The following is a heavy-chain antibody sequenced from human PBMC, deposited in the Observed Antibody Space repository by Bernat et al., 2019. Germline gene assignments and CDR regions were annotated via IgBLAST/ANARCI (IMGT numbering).Heavy chain of an antibody. CDR3: ARDQRVMVYDYYYYGMDV. V-gene: IGHV3-74*01. CDR1: GFTFSSYW. Sequence: EVQLVESGGGLVQPGGSLRLSCAASGFTFSSYWMHWVRQAPGKGLVWVSRINSDGSSTSYADSVKGRFTISRDNAKNTLYLQMNSLRAEDTAVYYCARDQRVMVYDYYYYGMDVWGQGTLVTVSS. CDR2: INSDGSST. J-gene: IGHJ6*02. D-gene: IGHD2-8*01.